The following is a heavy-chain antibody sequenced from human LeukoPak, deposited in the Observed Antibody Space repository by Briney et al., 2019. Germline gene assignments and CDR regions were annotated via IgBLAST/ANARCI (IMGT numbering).Heavy chain of an antibody. V-gene: IGHV4-30-4*08. J-gene: IGHJ4*02. CDR1: GGSISSGGYY. CDR3: ARGVWFGEPFFDY. CDR2: IYYSGST. Sequence: SETLSLTCTVSGGSISSGGYYWSWIRQHPGKGLEWIGYIYYSGSTYYNPSLKSRVTISVDTSKNQFSLKLSSVTAADTAVYYCARGVWFGEPFFDYWGQGTLVTVSS. D-gene: IGHD3-10*01.